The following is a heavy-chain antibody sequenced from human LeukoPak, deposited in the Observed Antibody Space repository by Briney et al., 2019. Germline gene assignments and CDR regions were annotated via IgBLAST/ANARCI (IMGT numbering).Heavy chain of an antibody. CDR3: AKDWYVIDV. J-gene: IGHJ6*02. Sequence: PGGSLRLSCAASGFTFSSYAMNWVPEAPGKGLEWVSPIRSSGDNTYYPASVKGRFTISRDNSKNTVYLQMNSLRAEDTAVYYCAKDWYVIDVWRRGTTVTVSS. V-gene: IGHV3-23*01. CDR1: GFTFSSYA. CDR2: IRSSGDNT.